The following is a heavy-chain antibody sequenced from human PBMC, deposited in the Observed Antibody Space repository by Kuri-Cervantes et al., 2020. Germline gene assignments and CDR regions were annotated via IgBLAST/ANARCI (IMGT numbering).Heavy chain of an antibody. CDR3: ARDSLPYSQHYYYYMDV. J-gene: IGHJ6*03. D-gene: IGHD1-26*01. Sequence: GGSLRLSCAASGFTFSSYGMHWVRQAPGKGLEWVAVIWYDGSNKYYADSVKGRFTISGDNSKNSLYLQMNSLRVEDTALYYCARDSLPYSQHYYYYMDVWGKGTTVTVSS. CDR1: GFTFSSYG. CDR2: IWYDGSNK. V-gene: IGHV3-33*08.